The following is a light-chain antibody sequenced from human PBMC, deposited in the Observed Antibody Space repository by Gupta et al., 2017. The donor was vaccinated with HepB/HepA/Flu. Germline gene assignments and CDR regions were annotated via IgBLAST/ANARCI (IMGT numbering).Light chain of an antibody. CDR2: GAS. CDR3: QQYNNWPRT. Sequence: EIAMAQSPVILSMSPGERATLSCGASQSISSNLAWYQQKPGQPPRLLIYGASTRATGVPARFSASGSGTEFALTITSLQSEDFAVYYCQQYNNWPRTFGQGTKVEIK. V-gene: IGKV3-15*01. CDR1: QSISSN. J-gene: IGKJ1*01.